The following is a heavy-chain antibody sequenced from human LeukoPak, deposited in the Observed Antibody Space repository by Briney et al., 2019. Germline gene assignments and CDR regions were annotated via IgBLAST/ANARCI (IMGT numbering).Heavy chain of an antibody. CDR2: MNRNSGNT. V-gene: IGHV1-8*01. J-gene: IGHJ3*02. D-gene: IGHD3-10*01. CDR1: GYTFTSYD. Sequence: GASVKVSCKASGYTFTSYDINWVRQAPGQGLKWMGWMNRNSGNTGYAQKFQGRVTMTRNTSISTAYMELSSLRSEDTAVYYCARSSWGYYGSGSYHIDAIDIWGQGTMVTVSS. CDR3: ARSSWGYYGSGSYHIDAIDI.